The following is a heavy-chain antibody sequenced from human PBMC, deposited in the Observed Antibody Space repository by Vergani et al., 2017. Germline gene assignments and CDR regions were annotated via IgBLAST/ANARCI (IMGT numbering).Heavy chain of an antibody. CDR2: IDHTGRP. CDR3: ARVNTGTNGHLYSDYYMDV. J-gene: IGHJ6*03. D-gene: IGHD4-11*01. V-gene: IGHV4-34*01. Sequence: QVQLQQWGGGLLKPSETLSLTCVVNGGSFTSYHWTWIRQSPGEGLEWVGDIDHTGRPDYNPSLKSRLTMSVNKSRNQFSLTLNSVTATDTAIYFCARVNTGTNGHLYSDYYMDVWGQGTAVTVS. CDR1: GGSFTSYH.